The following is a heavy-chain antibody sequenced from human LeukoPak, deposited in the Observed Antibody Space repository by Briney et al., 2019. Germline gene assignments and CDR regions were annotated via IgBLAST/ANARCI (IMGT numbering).Heavy chain of an antibody. CDR3: ARERGGLSSYYDYVRGTYYYYYYYMDV. V-gene: IGHV4-39*07. J-gene: IGHJ6*03. CDR2: IYYSGST. D-gene: IGHD3-16*01. CDR1: GGSISSSSYY. Sequence: SETLSLTCTVSGGSISSSSYYWGWIRQPPGKGLEWIGSIYYSGSTYYNPSLKSRVTISVDTSKNQFSLKLSSVTAADTAVYYCARERGGLSSYYDYVRGTYYYYYYYMDVWGKGTTVTVSS.